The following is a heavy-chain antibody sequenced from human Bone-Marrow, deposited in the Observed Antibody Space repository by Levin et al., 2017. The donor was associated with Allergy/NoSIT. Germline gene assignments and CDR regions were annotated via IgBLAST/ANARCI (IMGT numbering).Heavy chain of an antibody. J-gene: IGHJ6*02. D-gene: IGHD2-15*01. Sequence: LSLPCAASGFTFSSSWMSWVRQAPGKGLEWVANIKQDGSEKYYVDSVKGRFTISRDNAKNSLYLQMNSLRAEDTAVYYCARAPGRGSGGSCYSTYYYYGMDVWGQGTTVTVSS. V-gene: IGHV3-7*04. CDR2: IKQDGSEK. CDR3: ARAPGRGSGGSCYSTYYYYGMDV. CDR1: GFTFSSSW.